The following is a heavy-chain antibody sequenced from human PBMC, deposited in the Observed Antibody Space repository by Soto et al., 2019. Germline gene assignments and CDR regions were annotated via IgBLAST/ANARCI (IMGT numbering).Heavy chain of an antibody. V-gene: IGHV4-59*01. J-gene: IGHJ4*02. D-gene: IGHD6-13*01. CDR2: IYYSGST. CDR1: GGSISSYY. Sequence: SETLSLTCTVSGGSISSYYWSWIRQPPGKGLEWIGYIYYSGSTNYNPSLKSRVTISVDTSKNQFSLKLSSVTAADTAVYYCARETEQQLVLDYWGQGTLVTVSS. CDR3: ARETEQQLVLDY.